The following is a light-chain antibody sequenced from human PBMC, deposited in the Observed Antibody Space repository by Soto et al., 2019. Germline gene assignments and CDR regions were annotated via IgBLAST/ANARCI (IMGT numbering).Light chain of an antibody. CDR3: QQYNNWPALT. V-gene: IGKV3-15*01. Sequence: EVVMTQSPGTLSVSPGERATLSCRASQSVSSNLAWYQQKPSQAPRLLIYGASTRATGIPARFSGSGSGTEFTLTISSLQSEDFAVYYCQQYNNWPALTFGGGTKVDIK. J-gene: IGKJ4*01. CDR1: QSVSSN. CDR2: GAS.